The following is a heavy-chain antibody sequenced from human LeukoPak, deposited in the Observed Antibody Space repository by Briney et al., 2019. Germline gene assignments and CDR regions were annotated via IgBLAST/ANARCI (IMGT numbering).Heavy chain of an antibody. J-gene: IGHJ6*03. CDR1: GYTFTSYG. V-gene: IGHV1-18*01. CDR2: ISAYNGNT. CDR3: ARDLKRFLEWLLPDYYYYYMDV. Sequence: ASVKVSCKASGYTFTSYGISWVRQAPGQGLEWMGWISAYNGNTYYAQKLQGRVTMTTDTSTSTAYMELRSLRSDDTAVYYCARDLKRFLEWLLPDYYYYYMDVWGKGTTVTVSS. D-gene: IGHD3-3*01.